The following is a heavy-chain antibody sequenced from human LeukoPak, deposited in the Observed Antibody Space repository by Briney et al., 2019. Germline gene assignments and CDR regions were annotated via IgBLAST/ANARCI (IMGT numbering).Heavy chain of an antibody. CDR2: ISAYNGNT. CDR1: GYTFTSYG. J-gene: IGHJ6*02. V-gene: IGHV1-18*01. Sequence: ASVKVSCKASGYTFTSYGISWVRQAPGQELEWMGWISAYNGNTNYAQKLQGRVTMTTDTSTSTAYMELRSLRSDDTAVYYCAREAGSTPDYYYGIDVWGQGTTVTVSS. CDR3: AREAGSTPDYYYGIDV. D-gene: IGHD4-23*01.